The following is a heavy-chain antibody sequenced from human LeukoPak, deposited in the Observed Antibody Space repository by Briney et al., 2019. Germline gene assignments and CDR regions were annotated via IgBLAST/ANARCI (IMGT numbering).Heavy chain of an antibody. CDR1: GFTFSSYS. CDR2: ISSSSTTI. Sequence: PGGSLRLSCAASGFTFSSYSMNWVRQAPGKGLEWVSYISSSSTTIYYADSVKGRFTISRDNAKNSLYLQMNSLRDEDTAVYYCARAAMVVAATKAFDIWGQGTMVTVSS. V-gene: IGHV3-48*02. J-gene: IGHJ3*02. D-gene: IGHD2-15*01. CDR3: ARAAMVVAATKAFDI.